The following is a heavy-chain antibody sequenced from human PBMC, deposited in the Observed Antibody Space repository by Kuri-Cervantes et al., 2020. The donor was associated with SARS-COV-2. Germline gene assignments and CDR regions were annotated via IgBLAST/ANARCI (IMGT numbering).Heavy chain of an antibody. J-gene: IGHJ4*02. CDR1: GFTVSSNY. Sequence: GESLKISCAASGFTVSSNYISWVRQAPGKGLEWVSVIYSGGSAYYADSVKGRFTISRDNSKNTLYLQMNSLRAEDTAVYYCARVDRTGGNAFVDYWGQGTLVTVSS. CDR2: IYSGGSA. CDR3: ARVDRTGGNAFVDY. D-gene: IGHD4-23*01. V-gene: IGHV3-53*01.